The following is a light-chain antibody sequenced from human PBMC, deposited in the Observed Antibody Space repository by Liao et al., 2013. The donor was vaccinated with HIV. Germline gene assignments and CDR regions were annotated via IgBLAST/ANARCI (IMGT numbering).Light chain of an antibody. CDR2: QDN. CDR3: QAWDSTSYYV. J-gene: IGLJ1*01. Sequence: SYELTQPPSVSVAPGQTASITCSGDKLGSKYVSWYQQKPGQSPILVIYQDNRRPSGIPERFSGSNSGNTATLTISGTQAMDEADYFCQAWDSTSYYVFGPGTQVTVL. V-gene: IGLV3-1*01. CDR1: KLGSKY.